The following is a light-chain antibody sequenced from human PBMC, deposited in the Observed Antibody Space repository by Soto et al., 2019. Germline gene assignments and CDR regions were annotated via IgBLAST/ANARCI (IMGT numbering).Light chain of an antibody. J-gene: IGLJ1*01. CDR1: SSDVGGYNY. V-gene: IGLV2-14*01. Sequence: SLAQHASVSGSPGQSITISCTGTSSDVGGYNYVSWYQQHPGKAPKLMIYEVSNRPSGVSNRFSGSKSGNTASLTISGLQAEDEADYYCSSYTSSSSYVFGTGTKVTVL. CDR3: SSYTSSSSYV. CDR2: EVS.